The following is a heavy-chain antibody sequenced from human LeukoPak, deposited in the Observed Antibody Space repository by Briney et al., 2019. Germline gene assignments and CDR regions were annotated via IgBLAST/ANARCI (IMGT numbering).Heavy chain of an antibody. V-gene: IGHV3-21*01. CDR3: ARDPSGSSGGDY. CDR2: ISSSSSYI. CDR1: GFTFSSYA. J-gene: IGHJ4*02. Sequence: GGSLRLSCAASGFTFSSYAMNWVRQAPGKGLEWVSSISSSSSYIYYADSVKGRFTISRDNAKNSLYLQMNSLRAEDTAVYYCARDPSGSSGGDYWGQGTLVTVSS. D-gene: IGHD1-26*01.